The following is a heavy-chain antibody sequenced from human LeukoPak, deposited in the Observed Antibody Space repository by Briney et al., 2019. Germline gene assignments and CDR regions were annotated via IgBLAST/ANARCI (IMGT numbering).Heavy chain of an antibody. CDR1: GFTFSTYW. CDR2: IKPDGGEK. J-gene: IGHJ3*02. D-gene: IGHD3-22*01. Sequence: PGGSLRLSCAASGFTFSTYWMGWVRQTPGKGLEWVANIKPDGGEKYYVDSVKGRFTISRDNTKNSLYLQMNSLRAEDTAVYYCARGTDYYDSSGYVGDAFDIWGQGTMVTVSS. V-gene: IGHV3-7*01. CDR3: ARGTDYYDSSGYVGDAFDI.